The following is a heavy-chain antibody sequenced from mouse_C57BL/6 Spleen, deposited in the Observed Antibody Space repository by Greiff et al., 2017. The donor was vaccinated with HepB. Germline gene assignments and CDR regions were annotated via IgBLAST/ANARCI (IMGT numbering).Heavy chain of an antibody. J-gene: IGHJ2*01. CDR1: GYTFTSYW. Sequence: VQLQQPGAELVKPGASVKMSCKASGYTFTSYWITWVKQRPGQGLEWIGDIYPGSGSTNYTEKFKSKATLTVDTSSSTAYMQLSSLTSEDSAVYYCARDYGSSRPDYFDYWGQGTTLTVSS. CDR2: IYPGSGST. CDR3: ARDYGSSRPDYFDY. V-gene: IGHV1-55*01. D-gene: IGHD1-1*01.